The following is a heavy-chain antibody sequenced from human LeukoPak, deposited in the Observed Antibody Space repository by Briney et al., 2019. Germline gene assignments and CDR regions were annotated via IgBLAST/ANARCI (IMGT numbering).Heavy chain of an antibody. J-gene: IGHJ4*02. CDR3: AKGPCGSCSRPASLDY. CDR2: ISGSGGST. Sequence: GGSLRLSCAASGFTFSSYAMIWVRQAPGKGLEWVSAISGSGGSTYYEDSVKGRFTISRDNSKNSLYLQMNSLRAEDTAVYYCAKGPCGSCSRPASLDYWGQGTLVTVSS. D-gene: IGHD2-15*01. CDR1: GFTFSSYA. V-gene: IGHV3-23*01.